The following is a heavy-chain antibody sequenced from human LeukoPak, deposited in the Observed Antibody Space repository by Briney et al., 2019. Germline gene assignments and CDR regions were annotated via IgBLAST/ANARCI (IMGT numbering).Heavy chain of an antibody. Sequence: GGSLRLSCAASGFTFSSYAMSWVRQAPGKGLGWVSAISGSGGSTYYADSVKGRFTISRDNSKNTLYLQMNSLRAEDTAVYYCAKWPFDWPYHDDYWGQGTLVTVSS. V-gene: IGHV3-23*01. D-gene: IGHD3-9*01. CDR1: GFTFSSYA. CDR2: ISGSGGST. J-gene: IGHJ4*02. CDR3: AKWPFDWPYHDDY.